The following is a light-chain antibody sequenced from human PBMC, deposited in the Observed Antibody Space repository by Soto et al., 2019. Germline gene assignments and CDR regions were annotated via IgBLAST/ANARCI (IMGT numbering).Light chain of an antibody. CDR2: DVT. J-gene: IGLJ3*02. CDR1: SSDVGGYNY. Sequence: QSALTQPASVSGSPGQAITISCTGTSSDVGGYNYVSWYQQHPGKAPKLMIYDVTNRPSGVSNRFSGSKSGNTDALTISGVQGEDEADYYCSSYTTSSTLVFGGGTKVTVL. CDR3: SSYTTSSTLV. V-gene: IGLV2-14*01.